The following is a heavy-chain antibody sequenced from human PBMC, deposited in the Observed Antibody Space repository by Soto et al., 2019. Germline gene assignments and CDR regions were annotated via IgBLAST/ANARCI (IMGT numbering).Heavy chain of an antibody. D-gene: IGHD3-9*01. CDR2: IHSSGIT. Sequence: QVQLQESGPGLVKPSGTLSLTCAVSGGSVNNDKWWSWVREPPGKGMEWIGEIHSSGITNYNPSLKGRASIFVDKFKNQFSVKLTSVTAAGRAVYFCAGQWSAGYGAFDPGGQGTVVTVSS. CDR3: AGQWSAGYGAFDP. J-gene: IGHJ5*02. CDR1: GGSVNNDKW. V-gene: IGHV4-4*02.